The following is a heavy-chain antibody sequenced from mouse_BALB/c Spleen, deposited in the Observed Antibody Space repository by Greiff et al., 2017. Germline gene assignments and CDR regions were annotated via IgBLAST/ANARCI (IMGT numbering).Heavy chain of an antibody. CDR2: IWAGGST. Sequence: QVQLQQSGPGLVAPSQSLSITCTVSGFSLTSYGVHWVRQPPGKGLEWLGVIWAGGSTNYKSALMSRLSISKDNSKSQVFLKMNSLQTDDTAIYYCARWITTSYWYFDVWGAGTTVTVSS. V-gene: IGHV2-9*02. CDR3: ARWITTSYWYFDV. D-gene: IGHD1-1*01. CDR1: GFSLTSYG. J-gene: IGHJ1*01.